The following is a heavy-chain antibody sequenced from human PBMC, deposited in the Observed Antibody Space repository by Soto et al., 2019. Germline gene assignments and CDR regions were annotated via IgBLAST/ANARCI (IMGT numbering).Heavy chain of an antibody. CDR1: GFTFSSYS. J-gene: IGHJ6*02. Sequence: EVKLVESGGGLVKPGGSLRLSCAASGFTFSSYSMNWVRQAPGKGLEWVSSVNSGSSYIYYAESVKGRFTISRDNAKNARCLQGNSLRAEDTAVYYCSRDPRPGSGPLRFLVANEMDVWGQGTTITVSS. CDR2: VNSGSSYI. CDR3: SRDPRPGSGPLRFLVANEMDV. D-gene: IGHD3-3*01. V-gene: IGHV3-21*01.